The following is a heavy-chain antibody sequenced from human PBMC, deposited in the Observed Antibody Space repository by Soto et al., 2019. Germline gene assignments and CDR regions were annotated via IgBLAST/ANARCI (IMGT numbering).Heavy chain of an antibody. CDR2: IYYTGST. Sequence: SETLSLTCTVSGGFINGGDYHWTWIRQPPGKGLEWMGSIYYTGSTYYNPSLLTRITISVDTSTNQFSLKLSSVTAADTALYYCAREYYDFWSGEYHNGMDVWGPGTTV. D-gene: IGHD3-3*01. J-gene: IGHJ6*02. CDR3: AREYYDFWSGEYHNGMDV. CDR1: GGFINGGDYH. V-gene: IGHV4-39*07.